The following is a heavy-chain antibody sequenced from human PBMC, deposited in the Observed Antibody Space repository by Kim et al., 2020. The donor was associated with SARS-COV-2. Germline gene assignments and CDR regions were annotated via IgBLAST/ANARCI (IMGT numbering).Heavy chain of an antibody. CDR2: IYYSGST. Sequence: SETLSLTCTVSGGSISSSSYYWGWIRQPPGQGLEWIGSIYYSGSTYYNPSLKSRVTISVDTSKNQFSLKLSSVTAADTAVYYCARTTQENRNDPHYYFD. D-gene: IGHD1-1*01. CDR3: ARTTQENRNDPHYYFD. J-gene: IGHJ4*01. V-gene: IGHV4-39*01. CDR1: GGSISSSSYY.